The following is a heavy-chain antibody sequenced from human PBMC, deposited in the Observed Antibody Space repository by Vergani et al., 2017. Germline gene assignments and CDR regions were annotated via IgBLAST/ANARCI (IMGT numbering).Heavy chain of an antibody. CDR3: ARARYCTNAVCPKLFDP. CDR1: GCSISSGDYY. CDR2: IYYSGST. J-gene: IGHJ5*02. D-gene: IGHD2-8*01. Sequence: QVQLQESGPRLVKPSQTLSLTCPVSGCSISSGDYYWRWIRQPPGKGLEWIGYIYYSGSTYYNPSLKSRVTISVDTSKNQFSLKLSSVTAADTSVYYWARARYCTNAVCPKLFDPWGQGTLVTVSS. V-gene: IGHV4-30-4*08.